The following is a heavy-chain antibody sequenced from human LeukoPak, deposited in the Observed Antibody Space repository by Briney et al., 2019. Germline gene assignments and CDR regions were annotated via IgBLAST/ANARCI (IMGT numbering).Heavy chain of an antibody. V-gene: IGHV4-39*01. D-gene: IGHD3-22*01. CDR1: GGSISSSSYY. J-gene: IGHJ5*02. CDR2: IYYSGST. CDR3: ARHEGLYYDSNMMARWFDP. Sequence: SETLSLTCTVSGGSISSSSYYWGWIRQPPGKGLEWIGSIYYSGSTYYNPSLKSRVTISVDTSKNQFSLKLSSVTAADTALYYCARHEGLYYDSNMMARWFDPWGQGTLVIVSS.